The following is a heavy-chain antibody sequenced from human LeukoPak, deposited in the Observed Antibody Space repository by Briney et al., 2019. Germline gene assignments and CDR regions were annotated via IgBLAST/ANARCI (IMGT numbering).Heavy chain of an antibody. CDR3: ARNAADSVVVVVAAIADY. J-gene: IGHJ4*02. D-gene: IGHD2-2*01. CDR1: GYTFTGYY. CDR2: INPNSGGT. Sequence: GASVKVSCKASGYTFTGYYMHWVRQAPGQGLEWMGWINPNSGGTNYAQKFQGRVTMTRDTSISTAYMELSSLRSDDTAVYYCARNAADSVVVVVAAIADYWGQGTLVTVSS. V-gene: IGHV1-2*02.